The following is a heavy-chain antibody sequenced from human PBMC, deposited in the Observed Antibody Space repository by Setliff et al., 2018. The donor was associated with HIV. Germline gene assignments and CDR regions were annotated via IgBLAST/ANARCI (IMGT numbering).Heavy chain of an antibody. J-gene: IGHJ4*02. V-gene: IGHV1-69*13. CDR3: ASPQPQGANQLLWSFDS. Sequence: SVKVSCKASGGTFSSQAISWVRQAPGQGLEWMGGIIPIFGTANYAQKFQGRVTITADESTNTAYMELSSLRSEDTAVYYCASPQPQGANQLLWSFDSWGQGALVTSPQ. CDR1: GGTFSSQA. CDR2: IIPIFGTA. D-gene: IGHD2-2*01.